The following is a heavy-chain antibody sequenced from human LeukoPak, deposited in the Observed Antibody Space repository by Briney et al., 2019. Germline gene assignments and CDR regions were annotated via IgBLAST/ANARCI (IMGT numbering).Heavy chain of an antibody. Sequence: GGSLRLSCAASGFTFGSYAMSWVRQAPGKGQEWVSGISGSGGSTYYADSVKGRFTISRDNSKKTLYLQMNGLRAEDTAVYYCAKDFGYCINGVCYGTPFDYWGQGTLVTVSS. CDR2: ISGSGGST. CDR3: AKDFGYCINGVCYGTPFDY. V-gene: IGHV3-23*01. D-gene: IGHD2-8*01. J-gene: IGHJ4*02. CDR1: GFTFGSYA.